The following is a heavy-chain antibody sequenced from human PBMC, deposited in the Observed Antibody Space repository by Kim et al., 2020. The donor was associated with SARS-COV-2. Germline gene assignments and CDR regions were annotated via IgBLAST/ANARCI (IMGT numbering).Heavy chain of an antibody. V-gene: IGHV5-51*01. Sequence: PSFQGQVTISADKSISTAYLQWSSLKASDTAMYYCASLGGDYYDSSGFDYWGQGTLVTVSS. J-gene: IGHJ4*02. D-gene: IGHD3-22*01. CDR3: ASLGGDYYDSSGFDY.